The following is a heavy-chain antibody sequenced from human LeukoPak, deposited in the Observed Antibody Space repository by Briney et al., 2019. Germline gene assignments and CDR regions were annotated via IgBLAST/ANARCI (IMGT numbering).Heavy chain of an antibody. CDR2: ISAYNGNT. J-gene: IGHJ3*02. V-gene: IGHV1-18*01. Sequence: ASVKVSFKASGYTFTSYGISWVRQAPGQGLEWMGWISAYNGNTNYAQKLQGRVTMTTDTSTSTAYMELRSLRSDDTAVYYCARDALSYDSSGYSLDAFDIWGQGTMVTVSS. D-gene: IGHD3-22*01. CDR1: GYTFTSYG. CDR3: ARDALSYDSSGYSLDAFDI.